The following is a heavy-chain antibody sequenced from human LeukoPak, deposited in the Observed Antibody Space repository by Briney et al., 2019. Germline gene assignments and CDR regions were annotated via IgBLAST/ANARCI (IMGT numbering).Heavy chain of an antibody. CDR1: GFTFSSYA. D-gene: IGHD3-10*01. J-gene: IGHJ4*02. Sequence: GGSLRLSCSASGFTFSSYAMHWVRQAPGKGLGYVSGISSNGGSTYYADSVKGRFIISRDNSKKTMYLQMRSLRAGDTAVYYCVKGGHYGSGSYYSHWGQGTLVTVSS. V-gene: IGHV3-64D*06. CDR3: VKGGHYGSGSYYSH. CDR2: ISSNGGST.